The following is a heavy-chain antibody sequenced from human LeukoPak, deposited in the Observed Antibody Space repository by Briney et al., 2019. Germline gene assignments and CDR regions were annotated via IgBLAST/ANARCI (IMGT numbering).Heavy chain of an antibody. CDR3: AKDRMPHYSLDY. CDR2: ISYDERNK. J-gene: IGHJ4*02. V-gene: IGHV3-30*18. D-gene: IGHD4-11*01. CDR1: GFTFSSYG. Sequence: GRSLRLSCAASGFTFSSYGMHWVRQAPGKGLEWVAIISYDERNKYYADSVKGRFTISRDNSKNTLYLQMNSLRAEDTAVYYCAKDRMPHYSLDYWGQGTLVTVSS.